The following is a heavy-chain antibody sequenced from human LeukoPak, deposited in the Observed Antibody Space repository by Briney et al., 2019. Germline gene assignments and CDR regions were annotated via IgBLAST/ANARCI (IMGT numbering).Heavy chain of an antibody. Sequence: SGPTQAKLTQTLTLTCCFPGFSLRSSGLGVGWIPQPPGKALEWLALIFWDDDKRYSPSLKSRLTIAQDTSKNEVVLTMTNVDPVDTATYYCAHAYCGRSSCHPYYYYNMDVWGKGTTVTVSS. CDR1: GFSLRSSGLG. CDR2: IFWDDDK. D-gene: IGHD2-21*01. CDR3: AHAYCGRSSCHPYYYYNMDV. V-gene: IGHV2-5*02. J-gene: IGHJ6*03.